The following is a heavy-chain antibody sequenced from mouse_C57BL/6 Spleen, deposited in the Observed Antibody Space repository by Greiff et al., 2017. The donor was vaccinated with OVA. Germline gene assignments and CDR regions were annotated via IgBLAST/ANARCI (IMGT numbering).Heavy chain of an antibody. V-gene: IGHV1-64*01. CDR2: INPNNGGT. CDR1: GYTFTSYW. J-gene: IGHJ2*01. CDR3: ARCECEGKDYGY. Sequence: QVQLQQPGAELVKPGASVKLSCKASGYTFTSYWMHWVKQRPGQGLEWIGIINPNNGGTNYNEKFKSKATLTVDKSSSTAYMHLSSLTSEDSAVYDCARCECEGKDYGYWGQGTTLTVSS.